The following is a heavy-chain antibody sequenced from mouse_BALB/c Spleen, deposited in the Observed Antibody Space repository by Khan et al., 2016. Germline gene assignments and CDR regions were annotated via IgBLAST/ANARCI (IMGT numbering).Heavy chain of an antibody. Sequence: QIQLVQSGAELARPGASVKMSCKASGYSFTSHTMHWVKQRPGQGLEWIGYINPRSGYTNYNQKFNDKATLTADKSSSTAYMQLSSLTSEDSAVSYCARRTTGYALDYWGQGTSVTVSS. D-gene: IGHD2-14*01. V-gene: IGHV1-4*01. J-gene: IGHJ4*01. CDR2: INPRSGYT. CDR1: GYSFTSHT. CDR3: ARRTTGYALDY.